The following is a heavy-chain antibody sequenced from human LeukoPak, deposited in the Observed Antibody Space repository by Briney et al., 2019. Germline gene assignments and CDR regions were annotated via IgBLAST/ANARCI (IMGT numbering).Heavy chain of an antibody. Sequence: GGSLRLSCAASGFTFSSYGMNWVRQAPGKGLEWVSSISSSSSSIYYADSVKGRFTISRDNAKNSLYLQMNSLRAEDTAVYYCAELGITMVGGVWGKGTTVTIA. D-gene: IGHD3-10*02. V-gene: IGHV3-21*01. CDR2: ISSSSSSI. J-gene: IGHJ6*03. CDR1: GFTFSSYG. CDR3: AELGITMVGGV.